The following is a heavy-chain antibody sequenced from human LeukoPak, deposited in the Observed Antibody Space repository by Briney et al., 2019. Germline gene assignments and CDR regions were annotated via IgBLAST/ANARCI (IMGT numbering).Heavy chain of an antibody. CDR3: ARVRNSVGDY. V-gene: IGHV3-30*02. Sequence: GGSLRLSCAASGFTFSRYGMHWVRQAPGQGLEWVAFIRHDGSNKYYPDSVKGRFTISRDNAKNTLYLQMNSLRAEDTAVYYCARVRNSVGDYWGQGTLVTVSS. D-gene: IGHD1-1*01. J-gene: IGHJ4*02. CDR2: IRHDGSNK. CDR1: GFTFSRYG.